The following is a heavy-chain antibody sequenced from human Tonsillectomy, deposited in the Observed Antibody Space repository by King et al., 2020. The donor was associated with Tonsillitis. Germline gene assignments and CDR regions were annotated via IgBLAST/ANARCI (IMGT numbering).Heavy chain of an antibody. CDR2: ACYSGST. Sequence: QLQESGPGLVKPSETLSLTCTVSRASVSGGSYYWSWIRQPPGQGLEWIGCACYSGSTNYNPSLKSRVTISVDTSKTHLSLKLRSVTAADTAVYYCARDTPEGLVTAMDVWGQGTSVSASS. CDR1: RASVSGGSYY. V-gene: IGHV4-61*01. D-gene: IGHD6-19*01. CDR3: ARDTPEGLVTAMDV. J-gene: IGHJ6*02.